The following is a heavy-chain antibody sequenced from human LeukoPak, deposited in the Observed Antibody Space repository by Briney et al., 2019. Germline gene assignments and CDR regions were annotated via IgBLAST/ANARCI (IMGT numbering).Heavy chain of an antibody. Sequence: GGSLRLSCATSGFPFETNAMSWVRQAPGKGLEWVATIGNTETFYADSVTGRFTISRDNSKNTVNLQMNRLRGEDTAIYYCAKDWIQFNRVFDCFDSWGQGTLVTVFS. J-gene: IGHJ4*02. V-gene: IGHV3-23*01. CDR3: AKDWIQFNRVFDCFDS. CDR2: IGNTET. D-gene: IGHD5-18*01. CDR1: GFPFETNA.